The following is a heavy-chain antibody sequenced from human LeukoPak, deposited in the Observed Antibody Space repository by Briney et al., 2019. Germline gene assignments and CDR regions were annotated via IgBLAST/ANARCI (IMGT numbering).Heavy chain of an antibody. J-gene: IGHJ4*02. D-gene: IGHD3-22*01. CDR2: IYWDDDK. Sequence: SGPTLVKPTQTLTLTCTFSGFSLSTSGVGVGWIRRPPGKALEWLALIYWDDDKRYSPSLKTRLTITKDTSKNQVVLTMTNMDPVDTATYYCALLGPNSSGYDYFDYWGQGTLVTVSS. V-gene: IGHV2-5*02. CDR3: ALLGPNSSGYDYFDY. CDR1: GFSLSTSGVG.